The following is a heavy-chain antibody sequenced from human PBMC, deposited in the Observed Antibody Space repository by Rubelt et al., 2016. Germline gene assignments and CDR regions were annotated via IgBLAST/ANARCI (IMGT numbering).Heavy chain of an antibody. Sequence: EWIGGIDPSDSYTNYSPSFQGHVTISADKSISTAYLQWSSLKASGTAMYYCARQRITIFGVVYYYYGMDVWGQGTTVTVSS. CDR2: IDPSDSYT. CDR3: ARQRITIFGVVYYYYGMDV. J-gene: IGHJ6*02. V-gene: IGHV5-10-1*01. D-gene: IGHD3-3*01.